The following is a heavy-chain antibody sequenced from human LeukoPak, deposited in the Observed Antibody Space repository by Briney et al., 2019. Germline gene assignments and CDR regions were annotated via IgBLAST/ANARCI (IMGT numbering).Heavy chain of an antibody. Sequence: PSETLSLTCTVSGDSISSSSYYWGWIRQPPGKGLEWIGSIYYSGSTYYNPSLKSRVTISVDTSKNQFSLKLSSVTAADTAVYYCARDLWLLSIHYMDVWGKGTTVTVSS. CDR2: IYYSGST. V-gene: IGHV4-39*07. D-gene: IGHD2-21*02. CDR3: ARDLWLLSIHYMDV. CDR1: GDSISSSSYY. J-gene: IGHJ6*03.